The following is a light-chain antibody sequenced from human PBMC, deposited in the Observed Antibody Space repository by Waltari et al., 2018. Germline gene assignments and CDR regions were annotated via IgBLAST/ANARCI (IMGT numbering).Light chain of an antibody. CDR2: GAS. Sequence: EIVMTQSPVTLSVSPGERATLSCRASQSVCSNLAWYQQKPGQAPRLLIYGASTRATGIPARFSGSGSGTEFTLTISSLQSEDFAVYYCQHYNNWPPWTFGQGTKVEIK. J-gene: IGKJ1*01. V-gene: IGKV3-15*01. CDR3: QHYNNWPPWT. CDR1: QSVCSN.